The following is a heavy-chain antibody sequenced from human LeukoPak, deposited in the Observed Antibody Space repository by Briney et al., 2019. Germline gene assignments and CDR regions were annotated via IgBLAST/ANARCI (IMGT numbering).Heavy chain of an antibody. CDR2: INHSRST. CDR3: ARLAAAATGY. Sequence: SETLSLTCAVYGGSFSGYYWSWIRQPPGKGLEWIGEINHSRSTNYNPSLKSRVTISVDTSKNQFSLKLSSVTAADTAVYYCARLAAAATGYWGQGTLVTVSS. V-gene: IGHV4-34*01. J-gene: IGHJ4*02. D-gene: IGHD6-13*01. CDR1: GGSFSGYY.